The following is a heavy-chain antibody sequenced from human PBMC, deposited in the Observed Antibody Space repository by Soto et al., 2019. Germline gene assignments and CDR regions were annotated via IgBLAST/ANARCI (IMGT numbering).Heavy chain of an antibody. CDR1: GGSISSGDYY. D-gene: IGHD3-10*02. CDR2: IYYGGST. Sequence: QVQLQESGPGLMKPSQTLSLTCTVSGGSISSGDYYWSWIRQPPGKGLAWIGYIYYGGSTYYNPSLKXRVTXSVDTSKXXXXLXXXSXXXXXXXXXXXXXSVCSGFTGYWGQGTLVTVSS. V-gene: IGHV4-30-4*01. J-gene: IGHJ4*02. CDR3: XXSVCSGFTGY.